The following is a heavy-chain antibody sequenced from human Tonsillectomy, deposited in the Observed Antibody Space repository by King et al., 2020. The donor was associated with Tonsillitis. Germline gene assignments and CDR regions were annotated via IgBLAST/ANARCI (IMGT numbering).Heavy chain of an antibody. V-gene: IGHV3-23*01. D-gene: IGHD3-22*01. CDR1: GFTFSNYA. J-gene: IGHJ4*02. CDR3: TKGSYGSSGYYYFDY. CDR2: ISGSGDST. Sequence: VQLLESGGGLVQPGGSLRLSCVSSGFTFSNYAMSWVRQAPGKGLEWVSAISGSGDSTYNADSVKGRFTITRDHSKNMLYLQMNSLRAEDTAPYYCTKGSYGSSGYYYFDYWGQGSLVTVSS.